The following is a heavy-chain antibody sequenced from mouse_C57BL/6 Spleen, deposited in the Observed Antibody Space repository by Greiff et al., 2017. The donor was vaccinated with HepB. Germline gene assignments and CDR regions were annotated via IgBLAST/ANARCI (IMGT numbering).Heavy chain of an antibody. CDR2: IYPGDGDT. Sequence: QVHVKQSGAELVKPGASVKISCKASGYAFSSYWMNWVKQRPGKGLEWIGQIYPGDGDTNYNGKFKGKATLTADNSSSTAYMPLSSLTSEDSAVYFCARGLITTVVAHWYFDVWGTGTTVTVSS. V-gene: IGHV1-80*01. CDR1: GYAFSSYW. CDR3: ARGLITTVVAHWYFDV. D-gene: IGHD1-1*01. J-gene: IGHJ1*03.